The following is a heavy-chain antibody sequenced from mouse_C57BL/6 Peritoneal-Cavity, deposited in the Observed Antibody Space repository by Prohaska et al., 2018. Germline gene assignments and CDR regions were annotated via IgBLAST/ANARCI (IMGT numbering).Heavy chain of an antibody. CDR3: TRFAY. CDR2: IRLKSDNYAT. CDR1: GFTFSNYW. Sequence: EVKLEESGGGLVQPGGSMKLSCVASGFTFSNYWMNWVRQSPEKVLEWVSQIRLKSDNYATHYAESVKGRFTISRDDSKSSVYLQMNNLRAEDTVIYYCTRFAYWGQGTLVTVSA. J-gene: IGHJ3*01. V-gene: IGHV6-3*01.